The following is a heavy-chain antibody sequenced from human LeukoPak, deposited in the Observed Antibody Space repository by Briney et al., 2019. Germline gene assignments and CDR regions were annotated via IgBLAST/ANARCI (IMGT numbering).Heavy chain of an antibody. CDR2: ISSSSTYI. CDR3: ARDNDFDS. CDR1: GFTFRTYS. D-gene: IGHD2-8*01. J-gene: IGHJ4*02. V-gene: IGHV3-21*01. Sequence: PGGSLRLSCAASGFTFRTYSMSWVRQAPGKGLEWVSSISSSSTYIYYADSVKGRFTISRDNAKNSLYLQMNSLRAEDTAVYYCARDNDFDSWGQGTLVTVSS.